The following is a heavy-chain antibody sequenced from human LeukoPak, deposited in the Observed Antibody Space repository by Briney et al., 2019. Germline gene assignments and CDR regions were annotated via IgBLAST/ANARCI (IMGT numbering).Heavy chain of an antibody. Sequence: GGSLRLSCAASGFTFSSYAMSWVRQAPGKGLEWVSAISGSGGSTYYADSVKGRFTISRDNSKNTLYLQMSSLRAEDTAVYYCAKEVDYGDYSYYFDYWGQGTLVTVSS. J-gene: IGHJ4*02. CDR2: ISGSGGST. V-gene: IGHV3-23*01. CDR1: GFTFSSYA. CDR3: AKEVDYGDYSYYFDY. D-gene: IGHD4-17*01.